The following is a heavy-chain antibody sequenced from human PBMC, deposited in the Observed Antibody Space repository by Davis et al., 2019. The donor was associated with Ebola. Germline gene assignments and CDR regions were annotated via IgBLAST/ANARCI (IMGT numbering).Heavy chain of an antibody. CDR1: GFLVSNNY. D-gene: IGHD3-10*02. V-gene: IGHV3-66*01. Sequence: GESLNISCAASGFLVSNNYINWVRQVPGKGMEWVAAIYSGGSAHYRDSVKGRFIISRGNSKHTVDLQMNSLRAEDTALYYCARDRQCADNRCSGVEWFDSWGQGTLVTVSS. J-gene: IGHJ5*01. CDR2: IYSGGSA. CDR3: ARDRQCADNRCSGVEWFDS.